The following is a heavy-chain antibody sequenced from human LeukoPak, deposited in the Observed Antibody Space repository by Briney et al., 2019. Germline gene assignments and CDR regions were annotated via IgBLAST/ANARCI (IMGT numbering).Heavy chain of an antibody. CDR1: GGSVSSSSW. V-gene: IGHV4-4*02. CDR3: ARVGKWLAGDYYYYYGMDV. J-gene: IGHJ6*02. CDR2: IYHSGST. Sequence: SETLSLTCAVSGGSVSSSSWWSWVRQPPGKGLEWIGEIYHSGSTNYNPSLKSRVTISVDKSKNQFSLKLSSVTAADTAVYYCARVGKWLAGDYYYYYGMDVWGQGTTVTVSS. D-gene: IGHD6-19*01.